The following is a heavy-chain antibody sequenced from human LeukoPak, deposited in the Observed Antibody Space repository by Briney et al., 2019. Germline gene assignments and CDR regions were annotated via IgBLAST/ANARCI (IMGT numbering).Heavy chain of an antibody. Sequence: GESLKISCKGSGYSFTNYWIGWVRQMPGKGLEWMGIIYPGDSDTRYSPSFQGQVTISADKSISTAYLQWTNPKASDTAMYYCARRRGIAASGGTDYWGQGTLVTVSS. D-gene: IGHD6-13*01. J-gene: IGHJ4*02. CDR2: IYPGDSDT. CDR3: ARRRGIAASGGTDY. V-gene: IGHV5-51*01. CDR1: GYSFTNYW.